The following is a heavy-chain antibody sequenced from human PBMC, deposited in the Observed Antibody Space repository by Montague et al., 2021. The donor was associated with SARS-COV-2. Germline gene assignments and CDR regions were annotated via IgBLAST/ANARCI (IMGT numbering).Heavy chain of an antibody. Sequence: SETLSLTCTVSGGSINDHYRSWIRQSPSKGLEWIGYISSNGKTNYNPSLKSRVTLSADAPRNEFSLKLDSVTAADTAVYFCARRGYYDSAGYHWHLDLWGRGMLVTVSS. CDR1: GGSINDHY. D-gene: IGHD3-22*01. V-gene: IGHV4-4*09. J-gene: IGHJ2*01. CDR3: ARRGYYDSAGYHWHLDL. CDR2: ISSNGKT.